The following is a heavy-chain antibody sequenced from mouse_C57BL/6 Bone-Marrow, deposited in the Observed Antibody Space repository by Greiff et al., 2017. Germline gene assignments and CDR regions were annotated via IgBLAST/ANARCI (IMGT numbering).Heavy chain of an antibody. CDR2: IHPNSGST. Sequence: QVQLQQPGAELVQPGASVKLSCKASGYTFTSYWMHWVKQRPGQGLEWIGMIHPNSGSTNYNEKFKSKATLTVDKSSSTAYMQLSSLTSEDSAVYYCARGGSLFDDWGQGTTLTVSS. CDR3: ARGGSLFDD. V-gene: IGHV1-64*01. D-gene: IGHD1-1*02. CDR1: GYTFTSYW. J-gene: IGHJ2*01.